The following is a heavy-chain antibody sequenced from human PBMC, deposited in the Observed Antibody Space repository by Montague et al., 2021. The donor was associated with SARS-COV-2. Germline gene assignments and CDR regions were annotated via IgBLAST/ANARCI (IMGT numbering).Heavy chain of an antibody. V-gene: IGHV4-34*01. D-gene: IGHD3-22*01. CDR2: ITHGGNT. J-gene: IGHJ4*02. Sequence: ETLSLTCAVYGGSFNDYSWSWIRQPPGKGLEWIGEITHGGNTNYSPSLKSRVTISADTSKNQFSLKLKSVTAADTANYYCARGHQGVAMIVVVMIGAEYYFDYWGQGSLVTVSS. CDR1: GGSFNDYS. CDR3: ARGHQGVAMIVVVMIGAEYYFDY.